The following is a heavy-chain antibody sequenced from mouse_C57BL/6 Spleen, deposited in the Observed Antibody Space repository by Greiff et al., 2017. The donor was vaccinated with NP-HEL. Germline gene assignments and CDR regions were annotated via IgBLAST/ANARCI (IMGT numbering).Heavy chain of an antibody. J-gene: IGHJ2*01. CDR1: GYSITSGYY. D-gene: IGHD3-2*02. CDR2: ISYDGSN. V-gene: IGHV3-6*01. Sequence: EVQLVESGPGLVKPSQSLSLTCSVTGYSITSGYYWNWIRQFPGNKLEWMGYISYDGSNNYNPSLKNRISITRDTSKNQFFLKLNSVTTEDTATYYCAREGSSGLYYFDYWGQGTTLTVSS. CDR3: AREGSSGLYYFDY.